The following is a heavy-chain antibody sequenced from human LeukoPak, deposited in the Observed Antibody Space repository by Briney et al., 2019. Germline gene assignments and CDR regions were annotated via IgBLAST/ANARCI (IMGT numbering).Heavy chain of an antibody. CDR1: RFTFSSYA. Sequence: GGSLRLSCAASRFTFSSYAMSWVRQAPGKGLEWVSIINNSGGSTYYADSVKGRFTISRDNSKNTLYLRMNSLRAEDTAVYYCARVGGTTMFLDYWGQGTLVTVSS. CDR3: ARVGGTTMFLDY. CDR2: INNSGGST. J-gene: IGHJ4*02. D-gene: IGHD1-7*01. V-gene: IGHV3-23*01.